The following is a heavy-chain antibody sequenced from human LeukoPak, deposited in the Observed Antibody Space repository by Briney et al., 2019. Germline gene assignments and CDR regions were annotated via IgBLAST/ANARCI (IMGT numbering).Heavy chain of an antibody. Sequence: PSETLSLTCTVSGGSVSSSYWSWIRQPPGKGLEWIGYIFYNGGTQYSPSLSSRVTISVDTSKNQFSLKLSSVTAADTAVYYCTVTYYDFWSGYHLHAFDYWGQGTLVTVSS. V-gene: IGHV4-59*02. CDR1: GGSVSSSY. D-gene: IGHD3-3*01. CDR2: IFYNGGT. J-gene: IGHJ4*02. CDR3: TVTYYDFWSGYHLHAFDY.